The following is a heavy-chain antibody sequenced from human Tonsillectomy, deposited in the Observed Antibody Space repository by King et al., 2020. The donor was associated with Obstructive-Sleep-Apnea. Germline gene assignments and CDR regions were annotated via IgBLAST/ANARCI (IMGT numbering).Heavy chain of an antibody. CDR1: GGSISSSSDY. CDR2: IYYSGST. CDR3: ARDQFVVRGVIGY. Sequence: LQLQESGPGLVKPSETLSLSCTVSGGSISSSSDYWGWIRQPPGKGLEWIGSIYYSGSTYYNPSLKSRVTISVDTSKNQFSRKLSSVTAADTAGYYCARDQFVVRGVIGYWGQGTLVTVSS. J-gene: IGHJ4*02. D-gene: IGHD3-10*01. V-gene: IGHV4-39*07.